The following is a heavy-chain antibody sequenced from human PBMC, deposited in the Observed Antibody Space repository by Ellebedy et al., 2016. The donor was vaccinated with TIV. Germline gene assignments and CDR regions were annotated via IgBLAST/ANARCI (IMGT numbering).Heavy chain of an antibody. CDR2: IWYDGSNK. CDR3: AREYYYGSGNNYYGMDV. CDR1: GFTFSSYG. J-gene: IGHJ6*02. V-gene: IGHV3-33*01. Sequence: GESLKISCAASGFTFSSYGMHWVRQAPGKGLEWVAVIWYDGSNKYYADSVKGRFTISRDNSKNTLYLQMNSLRAEDTAVYYCAREYYYGSGNNYYGMDVWGQGTTVTVSS. D-gene: IGHD3-10*01.